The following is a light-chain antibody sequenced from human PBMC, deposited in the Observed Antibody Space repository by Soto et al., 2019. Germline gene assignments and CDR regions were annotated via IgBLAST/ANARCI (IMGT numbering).Light chain of an antibody. Sequence: EIVLTQSPVTLSLSPGERATLSCRASQSVDSYLAWYQQKPGQAPRLLIYDASNRATGIPARFSGSGSGTDFTLTISSLEPEDFAVYYCQQRYNWWTFGQGTKVEIK. J-gene: IGKJ1*01. CDR1: QSVDSY. CDR3: QQRYNWWT. CDR2: DAS. V-gene: IGKV3-11*01.